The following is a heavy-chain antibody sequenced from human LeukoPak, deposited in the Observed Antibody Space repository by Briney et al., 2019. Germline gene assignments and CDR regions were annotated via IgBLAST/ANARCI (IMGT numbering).Heavy chain of an antibody. J-gene: IGHJ4*02. V-gene: IGHV4-61*02. CDR2: IYTCGST. D-gene: IGHD3-10*01. Sequence: SQTLSLTCTVSGGSISSGSYYWSWIRQPAGKGLKWIGRIYTCGSTNYNPSLKSRVTISVDTSKNQFSLKLSSVTAADTAVYYCAREGRFGEGVDYWGQGTLVTVSS. CDR1: GGSISSGSYY. CDR3: AREGRFGEGVDY.